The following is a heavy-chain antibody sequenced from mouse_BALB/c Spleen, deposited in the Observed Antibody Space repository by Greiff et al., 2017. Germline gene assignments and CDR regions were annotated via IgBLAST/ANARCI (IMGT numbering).Heavy chain of an antibody. J-gene: IGHJ4*01. Sequence: VQLQESGPGLVKPSQSLSLTCSVTGYSITSGYYWNWIRQFPGNKLEWMGYISYDGSNNYNPSLKNRISITRDTSKNQFFLKLNSVTTEDTATYYCARGGYVLYYAMDYWGQGTSVTVSS. V-gene: IGHV3-6*02. CDR3: ARGGYVLYYAMDY. CDR2: ISYDGSN. CDR1: GYSITSGYY. D-gene: IGHD3-1*01.